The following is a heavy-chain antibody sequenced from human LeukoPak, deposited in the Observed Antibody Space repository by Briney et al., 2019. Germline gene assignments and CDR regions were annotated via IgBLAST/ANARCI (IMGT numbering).Heavy chain of an antibody. J-gene: IGHJ3*02. Sequence: PSETLSLTCTVSGGSISSRSYYWGWIRQPPGKGLEWIGYVYYSGSTNYNPSLKSRVTISVDTSKKQFSLKLSSATAADTAVYYCARVLDLSKRGLDAFDIWGQGTMVTVSS. D-gene: IGHD3-16*01. CDR2: VYYSGST. CDR1: GGSISSRSYY. CDR3: ARVLDLSKRGLDAFDI. V-gene: IGHV4-61*01.